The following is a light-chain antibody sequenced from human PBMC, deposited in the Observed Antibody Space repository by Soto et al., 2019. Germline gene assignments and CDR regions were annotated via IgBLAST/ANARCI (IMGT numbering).Light chain of an antibody. V-gene: IGKV1-39*01. CDR3: QQSSSITWT. Sequence: DIEMTQSPSSLSASVGDRVTISCRASQSISSYLNWYQQKPGKAPKLLIYAASSLESGVPSRFSSSVHGTDFSLTNSSLQPEAFATYYFQQSSSITWTFG. CDR1: QSISSY. CDR2: AAS. J-gene: IGKJ1*01.